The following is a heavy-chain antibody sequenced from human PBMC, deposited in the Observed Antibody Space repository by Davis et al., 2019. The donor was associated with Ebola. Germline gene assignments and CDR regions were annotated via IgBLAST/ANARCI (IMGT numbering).Heavy chain of an antibody. CDR2: IDTDGSTT. D-gene: IGHD1-7*01. CDR3: ARNWNYEDY. J-gene: IGHJ4*02. CDR1: EFTFRSYW. Sequence: PGGSLRLSCVGSEFTFRSYWFHWVRQAPGKGLEWVSRIDTDGSTTNYADSVRGRFIISRDNARNSLFLQMNSLRAEDSAVYYCARNWNYEDYWGQGTLVTVSS. V-gene: IGHV3-74*01.